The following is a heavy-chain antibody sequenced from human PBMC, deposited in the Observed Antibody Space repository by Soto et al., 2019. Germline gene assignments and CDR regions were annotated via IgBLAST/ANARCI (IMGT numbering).Heavy chain of an antibody. CDR2: ISGSGRST. Sequence: GGSLRLSCAASGFTFSSFAMSWVRQAPEKGLEWVTGISGSGRSTFYADSVKGRFTISRDNSKNTLYLQMNSLRAEDTAVYYCARDKRDLRFLEWSYYFDYWGQGTLVTVSS. V-gene: IGHV3-23*01. D-gene: IGHD3-3*01. J-gene: IGHJ4*02. CDR1: GFTFSSFA. CDR3: ARDKRDLRFLEWSYYFDY.